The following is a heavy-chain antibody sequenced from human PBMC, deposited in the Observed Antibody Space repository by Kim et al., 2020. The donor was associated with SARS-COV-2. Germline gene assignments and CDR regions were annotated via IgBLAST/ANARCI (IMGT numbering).Heavy chain of an antibody. CDR2: IKSDGSSI. CDR3: AVGYTHGSIFDY. D-gene: IGHD5-18*01. CDR1: GFTFSSYW. Sequence: GGSLRLSCAASGFTFSSYWMHWVRQAPGKGLVWVSRIKSDGSSIDYADSVKGRFTISRDNAKNTLYLQMNSLRAEDTAVYYCAVGYTHGSIFDYWGQGTLVTVSS. J-gene: IGHJ4*02. V-gene: IGHV3-74*01.